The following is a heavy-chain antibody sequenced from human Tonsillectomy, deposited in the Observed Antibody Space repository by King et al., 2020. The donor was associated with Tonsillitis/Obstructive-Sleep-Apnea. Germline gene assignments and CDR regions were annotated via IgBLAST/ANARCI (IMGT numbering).Heavy chain of an antibody. CDR3: AARGGPDCSSTSCYNWFDP. D-gene: IGHD2-2*01. CDR1: GGSFSGYY. J-gene: IGHJ5*02. CDR2: IYHSGST. Sequence: VQLQQWGAGLLKPSETLSLTCAVYGGSFSGYYWSWICQPPGEGLEWIVEIYHSGSTTYNPSLKSRGTISVDTSKNQFSLKLSAVTAADTAVYYCAARGGPDCSSTSCYNWFDPWGQGTLVTVSS. V-gene: IGHV4-34*01.